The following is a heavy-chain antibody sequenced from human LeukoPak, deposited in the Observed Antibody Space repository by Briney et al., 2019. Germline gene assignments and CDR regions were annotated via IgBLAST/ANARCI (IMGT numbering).Heavy chain of an antibody. CDR3: ARVVRGVRYFDY. CDR2: IYYSGST. D-gene: IGHD3-10*01. J-gene: IGHJ4*02. Sequence: SETLSLTCTVSGGSISSYYWSWIRQPPGKGLEWIGYIYYSGSTNYNPSLKSRVTISVDTSKNQFSLKLSSVTAADTAVYYCARVVRGVRYFDYWGQGTLVTVSS. V-gene: IGHV4-59*01. CDR1: GGSISSYY.